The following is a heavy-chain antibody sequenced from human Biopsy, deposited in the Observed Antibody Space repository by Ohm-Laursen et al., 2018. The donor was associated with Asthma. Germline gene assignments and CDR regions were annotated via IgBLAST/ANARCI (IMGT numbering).Heavy chain of an antibody. D-gene: IGHD2-15*01. CDR1: GYTFNSAG. Sequence: SVKVSCKASGYTFNSAGITWVRQAPGQGLEWMGGIIPMFGTTNYAQKFQGRVTITADESTSTAYMELSSLRSDDTAVYYCASPTYCSGSSCINNYYYALDVWGQGTTVTVSS. CDR3: ASPTYCSGSSCINNYYYALDV. J-gene: IGHJ6*02. CDR2: IIPMFGTT. V-gene: IGHV1-69*13.